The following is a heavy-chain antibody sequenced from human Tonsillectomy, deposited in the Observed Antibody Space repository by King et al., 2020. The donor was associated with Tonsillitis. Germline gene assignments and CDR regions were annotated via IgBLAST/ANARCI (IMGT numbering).Heavy chain of an antibody. J-gene: IGHJ6*02. V-gene: IGHV3-53*04. CDR1: GFIVSSNY. Sequence: VQLVESGGGLVQPGGSLRLSCAASGFIVSSNYMNWVRQAPGKGLECVSAFYSGVSTYYADSVKGRFIISRHNSKKTLYLQMNSLRAEDTAVYYCARTPGISLYYGMGVWGQGTTVTVSS. CDR2: FYSGVST. CDR3: ARTPGISLYYGMGV. D-gene: IGHD6-13*01.